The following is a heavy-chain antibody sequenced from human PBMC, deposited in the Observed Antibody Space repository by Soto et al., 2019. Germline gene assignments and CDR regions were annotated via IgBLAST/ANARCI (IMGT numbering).Heavy chain of an antibody. J-gene: IGHJ3*02. Sequence: GGSLRLSCAASGFTVSSNDMNWVRQATGKGLEWVSVIYSGGSTYYADSVKGRFTISRDNSKNTLYLQMNSLRAEDTVVYYGARESGDFHAFDIWGQGTMVTVSS. CDR2: IYSGGST. V-gene: IGHV3-53*01. D-gene: IGHD3-10*01. CDR3: ARESGDFHAFDI. CDR1: GFTVSSND.